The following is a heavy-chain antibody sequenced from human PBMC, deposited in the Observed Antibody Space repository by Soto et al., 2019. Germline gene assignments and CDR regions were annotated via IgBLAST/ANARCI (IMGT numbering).Heavy chain of an antibody. J-gene: IGHJ4*02. CDR1: GGSISSGGYY. V-gene: IGHV4-31*03. Sequence: QVQLQESGPGLVKPSQTLSLTCTVSGGSISSGGYYWNWIRQHPGKGLEWIGYIYYSGSTYYKPSLKSRVTLPVGTSKNQFSLKLSSVTAADTAVYYCAGFYSGSPGGTLRYWGQGTLVTVSS. CDR3: AGFYSGSPGGTLRY. CDR2: IYYSGST. D-gene: IGHD1-26*01.